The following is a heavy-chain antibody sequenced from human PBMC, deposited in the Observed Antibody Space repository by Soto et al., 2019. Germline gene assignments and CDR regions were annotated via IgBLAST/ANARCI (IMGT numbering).Heavy chain of an antibody. V-gene: IGHV3-9*01. D-gene: IGHD6-13*01. CDR1: GFTFDDYA. Sequence: GGSLRLSCAAPGFTFDDYAMHWVRQLPGKCLEWVSSITWNSGYIYYTASVKGRFTISRDNAKNSLYLQMTSLRAEDTALYYCANSRGTAGRPLDDWGQGTQGTVSS. J-gene: IGHJ4*02. CDR2: ITWNSGYI. CDR3: ANSRGTAGRPLDD.